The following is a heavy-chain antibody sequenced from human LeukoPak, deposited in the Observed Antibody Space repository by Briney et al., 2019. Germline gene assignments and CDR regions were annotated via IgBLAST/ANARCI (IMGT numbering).Heavy chain of an antibody. J-gene: IGHJ5*02. D-gene: IGHD6-6*01. CDR3: ARGSSNVAARNNWFDP. V-gene: IGHV3-11*04. CDR2: ISGSGHDI. CDR1: GFTFSDSY. Sequence: PGGSLRLSCAASGFTFSDSYMTWVRQAPGKGVEWVAYISGSGHDINYSDPVKGRFTISRDNAKNSLYLQMNSLRAEDTAVYYCARGSSNVAARNNWFDPWGQGTLVTVSS.